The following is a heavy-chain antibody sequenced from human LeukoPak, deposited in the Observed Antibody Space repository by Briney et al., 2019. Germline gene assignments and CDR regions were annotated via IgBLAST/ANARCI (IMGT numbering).Heavy chain of an antibody. V-gene: IGHV1-8*01. J-gene: IGHJ6*02. CDR3: AREKAGFGELSF. CDR2: MNPNSGNT. CDR1: GYTFTSYD. D-gene: IGHD3-10*01. Sequence: ASVKVSCKASGYTFTSYDINWVRQATGQGLEWMGWMNPNSGNTGYAQKFQGRVTMTRNTSISTAYMELSSLRSEDTAVYYCAREKAGFGELSFWGQGTTVTVSS.